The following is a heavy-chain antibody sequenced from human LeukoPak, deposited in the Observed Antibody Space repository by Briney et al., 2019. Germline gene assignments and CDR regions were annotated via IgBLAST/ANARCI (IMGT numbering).Heavy chain of an antibody. Sequence: SGTLSLTCVVSGGSIITSNWWTWVRQPPGKGLEWIGSIYYSGSTYYNPSLKSRVTISVDTSKNQFSLKLSSVTAADTAVYYCASIAARPASDAFDIWGQGTMVTVSS. D-gene: IGHD6-6*01. V-gene: IGHV4-4*02. CDR3: ASIAARPASDAFDI. J-gene: IGHJ3*02. CDR2: IYYSGST. CDR1: GGSIITSNW.